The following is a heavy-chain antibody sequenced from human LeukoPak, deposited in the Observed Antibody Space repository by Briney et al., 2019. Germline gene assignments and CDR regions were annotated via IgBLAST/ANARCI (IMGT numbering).Heavy chain of an antibody. D-gene: IGHD2-15*01. CDR2: ISSSSSYI. J-gene: IGHJ4*02. CDR1: GFTFSSFS. V-gene: IGHV3-21*01. CDR3: ARESRYCSGGSCSNPTYYFDY. Sequence: GGSLRLSCAASGFTFSSFSMNWVRQAPGKGLEWVSSISSSSSYIYYADSVKGRFTISRDNAKNSLYLQMNSLRAEDTAVYYCARESRYCSGGSCSNPTYYFDYWGQGTLVTVSS.